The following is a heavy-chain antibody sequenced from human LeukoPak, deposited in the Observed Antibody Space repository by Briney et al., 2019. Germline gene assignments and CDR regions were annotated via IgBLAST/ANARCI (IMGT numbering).Heavy chain of an antibody. CDR2: IYYSGST. CDR1: GGSISSHY. J-gene: IGHJ2*01. CDR3: ARDWRFGELGPWYFDL. Sequence: SETLSLTCTVSGGSISSHYWSWIRQPPGKGLEWIGYIYYSGSTNYNPSLKSRVTISVDTSKNQFSLKLSSVTAADTAVYYCARDWRFGELGPWYFDLWGRGTLVTVSS. D-gene: IGHD3-10*01. V-gene: IGHV4-59*11.